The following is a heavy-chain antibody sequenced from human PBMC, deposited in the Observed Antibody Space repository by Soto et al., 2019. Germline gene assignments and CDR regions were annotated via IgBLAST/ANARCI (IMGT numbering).Heavy chain of an antibody. J-gene: IGHJ3*02. CDR1: GYTFTSYA. CDR3: ATAIADDAFDI. D-gene: IGHD2-2*01. Sequence: GASVTVSCKASGYTFTSYAMHWVRQAPGQRLEWMGWINAGNGNTKYSQKFQGRVTITRDTSASTAYMELSSLRSEDTAVYYCATAIADDAFDIWGRGTMVTVSS. V-gene: IGHV1-3*01. CDR2: INAGNGNT.